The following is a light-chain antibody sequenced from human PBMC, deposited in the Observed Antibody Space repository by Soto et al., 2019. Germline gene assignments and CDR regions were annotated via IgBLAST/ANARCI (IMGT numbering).Light chain of an antibody. V-gene: IGKV1-39*01. Sequence: DIPMTQSPSSLSASVGDRVTITCRAGQSISTYLNWFQQKPGKAPKLLIYAASTLQSGVPSRFSGSASGTDFALTISSLQPEDFATYYCQQSYSTPPTFGQGTKLEIK. CDR2: AAS. J-gene: IGKJ2*01. CDR3: QQSYSTPPT. CDR1: QSISTY.